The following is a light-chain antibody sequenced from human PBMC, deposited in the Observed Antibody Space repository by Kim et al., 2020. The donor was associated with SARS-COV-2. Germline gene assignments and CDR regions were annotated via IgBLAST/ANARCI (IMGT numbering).Light chain of an antibody. CDR2: AAS. V-gene: IGKV3-15*01. Sequence: IVMTQSPATLSVSPGDRATLSCRASQSVSDNLVWYHQKHGQAPRLLIYAASTRATGIPARFSGSGSGTEFTLTISSLQSEDFAVYYCQQYNNWWSFGQGTKVDIK. J-gene: IGKJ1*01. CDR1: QSVSDN. CDR3: QQYNNWWS.